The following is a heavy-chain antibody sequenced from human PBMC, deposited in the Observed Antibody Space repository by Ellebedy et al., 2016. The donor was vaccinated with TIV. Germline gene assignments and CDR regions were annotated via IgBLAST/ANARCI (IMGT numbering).Heavy chain of an antibody. CDR2: IDSSSNTI. V-gene: IGHV3-48*02. D-gene: IGHD5-24*01. Sequence: GGSLRLSCAASGFIFSNYGMIWVRQAPGKGLEWVSYIDSSSNTIDYAASVKGRFTISRDNAKNSLYLQMSSLRDEDTAVYYCAKDLSRWLQYFDSWGQGTLVTVSS. J-gene: IGHJ4*02. CDR1: GFIFSNYG. CDR3: AKDLSRWLQYFDS.